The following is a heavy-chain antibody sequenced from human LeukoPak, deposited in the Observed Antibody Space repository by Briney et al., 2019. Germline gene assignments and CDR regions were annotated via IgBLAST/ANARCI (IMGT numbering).Heavy chain of an antibody. CDR1: GGSISSYY. D-gene: IGHD5-12*01. Sequence: SETLSLTCTVSGGSISSYYWSWIRQPPGKGLEWIGSIYYSGSTYYNPSLKSRVTISVDTSKNQFSLKLSFVTAADTAVYYCAGGYDRYYFDYWGQGTLVTVSS. CDR3: AGGYDRYYFDY. CDR2: IYYSGST. J-gene: IGHJ4*02. V-gene: IGHV4-59*05.